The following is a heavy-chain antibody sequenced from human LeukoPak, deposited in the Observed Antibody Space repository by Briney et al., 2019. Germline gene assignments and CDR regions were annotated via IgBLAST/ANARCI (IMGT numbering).Heavy chain of an antibody. CDR3: ARENGYRYDY. V-gene: IGHV4-38-2*02. J-gene: IGHJ4*02. Sequence: PSETLSLTCTVSGDSISSGYYWGWIRQPPGKGLEWIGSIYHSGTTYYNPSLKSRVTISVDTSKNQFSLKLSSVTAADTALYYCARENGYRYDYWGQGTLVTVSS. D-gene: IGHD5-18*01. CDR2: IYHSGTT. CDR1: GDSISSGYY.